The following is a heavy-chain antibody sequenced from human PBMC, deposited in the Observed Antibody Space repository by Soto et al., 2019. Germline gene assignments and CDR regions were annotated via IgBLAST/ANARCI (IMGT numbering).Heavy chain of an antibody. CDR1: GYTFTSYG. Sequence: GASVKVSCKASGYTFTSYGMSWVRQAPGQGLEWMGWISGYNGNTNYEQKFWGRVTMTTDTSTSTAYMELRSLRSDDTAVYYCGRDDKSYCSGDCPFDYWGQGTQVTVSS. CDR3: GRDDKSYCSGDCPFDY. J-gene: IGHJ4*02. CDR2: ISGYNGNT. V-gene: IGHV1-18*01. D-gene: IGHD2-21*02.